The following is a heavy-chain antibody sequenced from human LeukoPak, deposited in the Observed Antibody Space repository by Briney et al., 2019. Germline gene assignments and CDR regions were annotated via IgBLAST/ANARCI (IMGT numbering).Heavy chain of an antibody. Sequence: ASVKVSCKTSGYTFTGYFIHWVRQAPGLGLEWMGWINPSTGGTNYAQMFQGRVTMTRDTSISTAYVELSSLISDDTAVYYCARDQSFYDAGDQRFDYWGQGTLVTVSS. CDR3: ARDQSFYDAGDQRFDY. J-gene: IGHJ4*02. CDR1: GYTFTGYF. D-gene: IGHD2/OR15-2a*01. CDR2: INPSTGGT. V-gene: IGHV1-2*02.